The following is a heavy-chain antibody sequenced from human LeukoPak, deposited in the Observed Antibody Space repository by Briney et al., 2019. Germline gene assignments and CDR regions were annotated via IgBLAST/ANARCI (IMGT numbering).Heavy chain of an antibody. CDR2: ISHDGMNA. D-gene: IGHD6-19*01. J-gene: IGHJ5*02. V-gene: IGHV3-23*01. CDR1: GLHFSGTA. CDR3: AKDGAVYSSGPECDP. Sequence: GGSLRLSCAASGLHFSGTAMSWVRQAPGKWLEWVSAISHDGMNAYYADSVKGRFTISRDNSKKTVSLEMSSLTAADTGVYYCAKDGAVYSSGPECDPRGQGALVTVSP.